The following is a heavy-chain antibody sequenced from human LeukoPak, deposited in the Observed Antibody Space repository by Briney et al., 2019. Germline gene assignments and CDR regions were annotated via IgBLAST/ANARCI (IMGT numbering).Heavy chain of an antibody. Sequence: ASVKVFCKASGYTFTGYYMHWVRQAPGQGLEWMGWINPNSGGTNYAQKFQGRVTMTRDTSISTAYMELSRLRSDDTAVYYCAVVRFLEWITYGMDVWGQGTTVTVSS. D-gene: IGHD3-3*01. J-gene: IGHJ6*02. CDR1: GYTFTGYY. CDR2: INPNSGGT. V-gene: IGHV1-2*02. CDR3: AVVRFLEWITYGMDV.